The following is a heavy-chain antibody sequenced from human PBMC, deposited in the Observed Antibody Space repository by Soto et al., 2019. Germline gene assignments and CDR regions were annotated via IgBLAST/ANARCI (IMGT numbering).Heavy chain of an antibody. D-gene: IGHD6-13*01. J-gene: IGHJ5*02. Sequence: VASVKVSCKVSGYTLTELSMHWVRQAPGKGLEWMGGFDPEDGETIYAQKFQGRVTMTEDSSTGTAYMELSSLRSEDTSVYYCATDLPHFGYCSRLWYDPSPPGTQVTVS. CDR1: GYTLTELS. CDR2: FDPEDGET. CDR3: ATDLPHFGYCSRLWYDP. V-gene: IGHV1-24*01.